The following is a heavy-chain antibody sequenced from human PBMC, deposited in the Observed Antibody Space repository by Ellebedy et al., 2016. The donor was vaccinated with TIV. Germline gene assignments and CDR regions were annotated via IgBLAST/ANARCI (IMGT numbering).Heavy chain of an antibody. CDR1: GFTLSTHW. Sequence: GESLKISXAASGFTLSTHWMHWVRQAPGKGLVWVSRINNDGSDTTYADSVKGRFTISRDNAKNTLYLQMNSLRAEDTATYYCARGGERNFDYWGQGTLVTVSS. CDR3: ARGGERNFDY. CDR2: INNDGSDT. V-gene: IGHV3-74*01. D-gene: IGHD4-17*01. J-gene: IGHJ4*02.